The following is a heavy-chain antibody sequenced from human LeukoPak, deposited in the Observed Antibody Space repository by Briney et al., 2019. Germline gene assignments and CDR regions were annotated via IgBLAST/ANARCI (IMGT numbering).Heavy chain of an antibody. CDR1: GFTFSSYW. CDR2: IKQDGSEK. D-gene: IGHD2-8*01. Sequence: PGGSLRLSCAASGFTFSSYWMSWVRQAPGKGLERVANIKQDGSEKYYVDSVKGRFTISRDNAKNSLYLQMNSLRAEDTAVYYCARDRPIMLYYFDYWGQGTLVTVSS. CDR3: ARDRPIMLYYFDY. J-gene: IGHJ4*02. V-gene: IGHV3-7*01.